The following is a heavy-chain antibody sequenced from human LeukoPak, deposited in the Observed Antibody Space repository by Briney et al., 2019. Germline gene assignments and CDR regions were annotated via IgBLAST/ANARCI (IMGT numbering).Heavy chain of an antibody. J-gene: IGHJ4*02. Sequence: SETLSLTCAVYGASFNVYYWTWIRQPPGKGLEWIGEINHIGSTDYNPSLKSRVTISVDTSKNQFSLKLTSVTAADAAIYYCARGPNSTGWYPHWGQGTLVTVSS. D-gene: IGHD6-19*01. CDR2: INHIGST. CDR3: ARGPNSTGWYPH. CDR1: GASFNVYY. V-gene: IGHV4-34*01.